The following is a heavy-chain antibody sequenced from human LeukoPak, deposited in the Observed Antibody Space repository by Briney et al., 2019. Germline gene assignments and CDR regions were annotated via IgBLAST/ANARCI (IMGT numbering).Heavy chain of an antibody. CDR2: IFISGST. V-gene: IGHV4-61*02. CDR1: GDSISNGTYY. J-gene: IGHJ4*02. CDR3: ARATHSGSLAPFDF. D-gene: IGHD1-26*01. Sequence: PSQTLSLTCTVSGDSISNGTYYWNWIRQPAGKGLEWIGRIFISGSTNYNPSLKSRVTMSVDTSKNQFSLKLSSVTAADTAVYYCARATHSGSLAPFDFWGQGTLVTVSS.